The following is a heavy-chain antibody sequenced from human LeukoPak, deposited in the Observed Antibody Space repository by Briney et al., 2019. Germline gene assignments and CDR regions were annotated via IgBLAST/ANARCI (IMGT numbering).Heavy chain of an antibody. CDR3: AREDDSSSSDY. CDR2: IKQDGSEK. J-gene: IGHJ4*02. D-gene: IGHD6-6*01. Sequence: GGSLRLSYAASGFTFSSYWMSWVRQAPGKGLEWVANIKQDGSEKYYVDSVKGRFTISRDNAKNSLYLQMNSLRAEDTAVYYSAREDDSSSSDYWGQGTLVTVSS. CDR1: GFTFSSYW. V-gene: IGHV3-7*01.